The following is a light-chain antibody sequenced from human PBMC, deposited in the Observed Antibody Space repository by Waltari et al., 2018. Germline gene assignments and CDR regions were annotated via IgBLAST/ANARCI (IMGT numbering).Light chain of an antibody. V-gene: IGKV3-20*01. CDR1: QSVSSTY. CDR3: QQYGTSPTWT. Sequence: EIVLTQSPGTLSLSPGERATLSCRASQSVSSTYLAWYQQKPGQAPRLLIYAASNRATDIPDGFSGSGSGTDFTLTINRLEPEDFAVYYCQQYGTSPTWTFGQGTKVEIK. CDR2: AAS. J-gene: IGKJ1*01.